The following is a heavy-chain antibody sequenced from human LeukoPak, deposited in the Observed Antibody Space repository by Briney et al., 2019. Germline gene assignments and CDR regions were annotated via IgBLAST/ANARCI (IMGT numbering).Heavy chain of an antibody. CDR2: ISVTGET. J-gene: IGHJ4*02. CDR3: SRESGAFCPFGY. V-gene: IGHV4-4*02. Sequence: SSETLSLTCGVSGGSISSTNWWCGGRQPPGQGLGGIGEISVTGETNYNPSLNGRFTMSLDESRNQLSLDLTPVTAADTAIYYCSRESGAFCPFGYWGQGTLVTVPP. CDR1: GGSISSTNW. D-gene: IGHD1-26*01.